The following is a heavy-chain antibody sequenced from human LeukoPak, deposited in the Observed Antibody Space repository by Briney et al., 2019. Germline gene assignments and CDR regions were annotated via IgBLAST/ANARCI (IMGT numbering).Heavy chain of an antibody. CDR2: FSYSGTT. V-gene: IGHV4-31*03. CDR3: ARGMNDFWSGYYTV. CDR1: GVSITSAAYY. D-gene: IGHD3-3*01. Sequence: SQTLSLTCSVSGVSITSAAYYWSWIRQHPGKGQEWIGYFSYSGTTYYNPSLKSRVTISVDTSKNQFSLKLSSVTAADTAVYYCARGMNDFWSGYYTVWGQGTLVTVSS. J-gene: IGHJ4*02.